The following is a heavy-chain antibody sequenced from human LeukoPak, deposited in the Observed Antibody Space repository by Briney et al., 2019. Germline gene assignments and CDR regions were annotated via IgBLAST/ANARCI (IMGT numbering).Heavy chain of an antibody. CDR3: TRLLGSGTTYDY. Sequence: GGTPGLSRAAPGWVLRDSWMSWVRPAPGKGAEVVSTLWPDGGTVLYLDSLQGRFTISRDNAENSLYLQMNSVRVEYTGMYYCTRLLGSGTTYDYWGQGSLVTVSP. D-gene: IGHD1-7*01. V-gene: IGHV3-7*01. J-gene: IGHJ4*02. CDR1: GWVLRDSW. CDR2: LWPDGGTV.